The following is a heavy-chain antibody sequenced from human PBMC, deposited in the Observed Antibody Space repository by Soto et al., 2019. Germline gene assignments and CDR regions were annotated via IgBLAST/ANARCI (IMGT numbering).Heavy chain of an antibody. CDR3: AKDAIMVSSSFNCFDF. J-gene: IGHJ4*02. CDR1: GFIPSSYA. Sequence: GGSLRLSCVVSGFIPSSYAMSWVRQAPGKGLEWVSGISGSGGATSYADSVKGRFTISRDNSKNTLYLQMNSLSAEDTAIYYCAKDAIMVSSSFNCFDFWGQGALVTVSS. CDR2: ISGSGGAT. V-gene: IGHV3-23*01. D-gene: IGHD6-13*01.